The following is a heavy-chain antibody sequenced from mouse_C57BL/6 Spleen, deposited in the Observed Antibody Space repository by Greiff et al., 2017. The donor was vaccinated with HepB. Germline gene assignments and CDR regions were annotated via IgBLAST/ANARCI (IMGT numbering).Heavy chain of an antibody. Sequence: DVHLVESGGGLVKPGGSLKLSCAASGFTFSSYAMSWVRQTPEKRLEWVATISDGGSYTYYPDNVKGRFTISRDNAKNNLYLQMSHLKSEDTAMYYCAGGDPYAMDYWGQGTSVTVSS. CDR3: AGGDPYAMDY. J-gene: IGHJ4*01. CDR1: GFTFSSYA. CDR2: ISDGGSYT. D-gene: IGHD3-3*01. V-gene: IGHV5-4*01.